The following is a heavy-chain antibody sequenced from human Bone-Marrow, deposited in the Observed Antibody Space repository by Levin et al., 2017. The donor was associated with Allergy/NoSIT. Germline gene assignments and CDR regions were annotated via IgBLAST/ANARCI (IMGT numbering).Heavy chain of an antibody. D-gene: IGHD5-12*01. CDR1: GFTFSSYS. Sequence: LGESLKISCAASGFTFSSYSMNWVRQAPGKGLDWVSSITSSGTYIYYADSVKGRFTISRDNAKNSLFLQMNSLTAADTAVYYCARGLEYSGLPWGQGTLVTVSS. V-gene: IGHV3-21*01. J-gene: IGHJ5*02. CDR3: ARGLEYSGLP. CDR2: ITSSGTYI.